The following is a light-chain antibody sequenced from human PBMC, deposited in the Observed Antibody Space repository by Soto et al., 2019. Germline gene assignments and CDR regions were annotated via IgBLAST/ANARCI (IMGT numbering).Light chain of an antibody. CDR2: DVN. J-gene: IGLJ3*02. Sequence: QSALTQPRSVSGSPGQSVTLSCTGTSTDVGNYDYVSWYQQYPGKAPKLLIYDVNKRPSGVPARFSGSKSGSTASLTISGLQAEDEAEYYCCLSPGSLTWLFGGGTKLTVL. CDR1: STDVGNYDY. V-gene: IGLV2-11*01. CDR3: CLSPGSLTWL.